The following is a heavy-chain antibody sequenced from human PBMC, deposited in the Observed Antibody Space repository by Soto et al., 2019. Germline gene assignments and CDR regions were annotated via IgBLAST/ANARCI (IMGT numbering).Heavy chain of an antibody. D-gene: IGHD6-6*01. CDR3: AVSARPHYYYYMDF. J-gene: IGHJ6*03. V-gene: IGHV3-23*01. CDR2: ISGSGGSP. CDR1: GFTFNSYT. Sequence: PWGALRLSCAASGFTFNSYTMAWVRQAPGKGLEWVSSISGSGGSPSYADSVQGRFTISRDNSRNTISLQMNSLRAEDTAVYYCAVSARPHYYYYMDFWGKGTTVTVSS.